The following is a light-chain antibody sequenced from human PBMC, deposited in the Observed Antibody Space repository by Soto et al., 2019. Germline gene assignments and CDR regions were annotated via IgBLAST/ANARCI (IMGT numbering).Light chain of an antibody. CDR1: SSNIGRNT. J-gene: IGLJ2*01. CDR2: SDN. V-gene: IGLV1-44*01. CDR3: AAWDDSLNGVV. Sequence: QSVLTQPPSASGTPGQRVTISCSGSSSNIGRNTVNWYQQLPGTAPKLLIYSDNQRPSGVPDRFSGSKSGTSASLAISGLQSEDEVDYYCAAWDDSLNGVVFGGGTKLTVL.